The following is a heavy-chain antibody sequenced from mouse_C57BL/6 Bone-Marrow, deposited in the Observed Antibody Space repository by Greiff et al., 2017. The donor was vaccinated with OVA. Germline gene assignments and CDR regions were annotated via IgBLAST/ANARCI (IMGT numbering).Heavy chain of an antibody. Sequence: EVQLVESGGGLVKPGGSLKLSCAASGFTFSSYAMSWVRQTPEKRLEWVATISDGGSYTYYPDNVKGRFTISRDNAKNNLYLQMSHLKSEDTAMYYCARDPYYTAIHYWGQGPSGTLP. V-gene: IGHV5-4*01. CDR1: GFTFSSYA. J-gene: IGHJ4*01. CDR2: ISDGGSYT. CDR3: ARDPYYTAIHY. D-gene: IGHD1-1*01.